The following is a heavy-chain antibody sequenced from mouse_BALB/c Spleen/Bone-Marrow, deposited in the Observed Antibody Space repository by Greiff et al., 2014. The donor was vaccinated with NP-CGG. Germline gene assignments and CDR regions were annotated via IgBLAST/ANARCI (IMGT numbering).Heavy chain of an antibody. D-gene: IGHD3-1*01. CDR2: IYPGDGDT. J-gene: IGHJ4*01. CDR1: GYAFSSSW. V-gene: IGHV1-82*01. Sequence: VQLQQSGPELVKPGASVKISCKASGYAFSSSWMNWVKQRPGQGLEWIGRIYPGDGDTNYNGKFKGKATLTADKSSSTAYMQLKSRTPVASEIYFCARQLGLYAMDYWGQGTSVTVSS. CDR3: ARQLGLYAMDY.